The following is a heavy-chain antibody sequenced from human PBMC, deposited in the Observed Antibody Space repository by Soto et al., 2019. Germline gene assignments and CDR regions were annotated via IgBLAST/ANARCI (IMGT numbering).Heavy chain of an antibody. CDR3: AREGQLCY. J-gene: IGHJ4*02. V-gene: IGHV1-18*01. CDR1: GYTFTNYG. Sequence: QVQLVQSGAEVKKPGASVKVSCKASGYTFTNYGFSWVRQAPGQGLEWMGWISGYNGNTNYAERLQGRVTMTTDTSTSTAYMELKSLKYDDTSVYYCAREGQLCYWGQGTPVTVSS. D-gene: IGHD6-6*01. CDR2: ISGYNGNT.